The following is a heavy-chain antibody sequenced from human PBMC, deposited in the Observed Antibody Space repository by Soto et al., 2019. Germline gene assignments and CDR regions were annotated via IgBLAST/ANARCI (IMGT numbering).Heavy chain of an antibody. Sequence: PGEALKISCKGSGYRFTTSWICWVRQMPGKGLEWMGIVYPVDYDTRYIPSFQGQVTISADKSTSTPYLQWSSLKASDTAMYLRVCLALYYYDSSGLSLLAYWGKGTLVPVS. D-gene: IGHD3-22*01. J-gene: IGHJ4*02. CDR2: VYPVDYDT. V-gene: IGHV5-51*01. CDR1: GYRFTTSW. CDR3: VCLALYYYDSSGLSLLAY.